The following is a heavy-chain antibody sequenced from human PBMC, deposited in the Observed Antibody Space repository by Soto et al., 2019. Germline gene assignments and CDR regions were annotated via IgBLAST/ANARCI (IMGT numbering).Heavy chain of an antibody. CDR3: SRSLDS. CDR2: INPDGSEK. J-gene: IGHJ4*02. CDR1: GFTFSSFW. V-gene: IGHV3-7*01. Sequence: PGESLKISCAASGFTFSSFWMDWVRQAPGKGLEWVANINPDGSEKHYVDSVKGRFTISRDNAKNSLYLQMSSLTAEYSALYYCSRSLDSWGQGTRVTVSS.